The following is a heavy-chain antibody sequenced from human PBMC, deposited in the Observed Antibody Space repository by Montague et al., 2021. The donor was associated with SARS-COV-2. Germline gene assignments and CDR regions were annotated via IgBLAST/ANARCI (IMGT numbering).Heavy chain of an antibody. CDR3: ARGGTIFGVVTFPFDY. J-gene: IGHJ4*02. Sequence: TLSLTCTVSGGSISSGGYYWSWIRQHPGKGLEWIGYIYYSGSTYYNPSLKSRVTISVDTSKNQFSLKLSSVTAADTTVYYCARGGTIFGVVTFPFDYWGQGTLVTVPS. CDR1: GGSISSGGYY. CDR2: IYYSGST. D-gene: IGHD3-3*01. V-gene: IGHV4-31*03.